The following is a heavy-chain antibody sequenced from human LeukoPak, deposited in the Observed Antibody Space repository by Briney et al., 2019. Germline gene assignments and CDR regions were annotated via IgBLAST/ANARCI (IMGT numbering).Heavy chain of an antibody. V-gene: IGHV3-21*01. CDR3: AKYGDSSDY. J-gene: IGHJ4*02. CDR2: ISSSSSYI. D-gene: IGHD4-17*01. CDR1: GFTFSSYS. Sequence: GGSLRLSCAASGFTFSSYSMNRVRQAPGKGLEWVSSISSSSSYIYYADSVKGRFTISRDNAKNSLYLQMNSLRAEDTAVYYCAKYGDSSDYWGQGTLVTVSS.